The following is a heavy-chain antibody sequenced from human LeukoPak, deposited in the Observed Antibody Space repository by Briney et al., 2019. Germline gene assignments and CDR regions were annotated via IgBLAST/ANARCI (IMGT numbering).Heavy chain of an antibody. CDR2: ISSSSSYI. D-gene: IGHD6-13*01. CDR1: GFTFSSYG. V-gene: IGHV3-21*01. CDR3: ARDPGSAAAVAFDI. Sequence: RGTLRLSCAASGFTFSSYGMSWVRQAPGKGLEWVSSISSSSSYIYYADSVKGRFTISRDNAKNSLYLQMNSLRAEDTAVYYCARDPGSAAAVAFDIWGQGTMVTVSS. J-gene: IGHJ3*02.